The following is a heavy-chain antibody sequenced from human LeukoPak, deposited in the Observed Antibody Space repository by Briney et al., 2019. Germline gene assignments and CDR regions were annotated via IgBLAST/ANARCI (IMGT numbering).Heavy chain of an antibody. CDR1: GYTFIGYY. V-gene: IGHV1-2*02. Sequence: ASVKISCKASGYTFIGYYMHWVRQAPGQGLEWTGWINPNSGGTNYAQKFQGRVTMTRDTSISTAYMELSRLRSDDTAVYYCARDRSDSSGYYYPYFDYWGQGTLVTVSS. CDR2: INPNSGGT. D-gene: IGHD3-22*01. J-gene: IGHJ4*02. CDR3: ARDRSDSSGYYYPYFDY.